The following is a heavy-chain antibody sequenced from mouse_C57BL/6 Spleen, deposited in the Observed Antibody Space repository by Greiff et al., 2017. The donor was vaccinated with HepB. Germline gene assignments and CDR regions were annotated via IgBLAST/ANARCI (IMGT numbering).Heavy chain of an antibody. CDR1: GFTFSSYG. D-gene: IGHD2-3*01. Sequence: DVKLVESGGDLVKPGGSLKLSCAASGFTFSSYGMSWVRQTPDKRLEWVATISSGGSYTYYPDSVKGRFTISRDNAKNTLYLQMSSLKSEDTAMYYCARRDDGYYYWYFDVWGTGTTVTVSS. CDR2: ISSGGSYT. CDR3: ARRDDGYYYWYFDV. J-gene: IGHJ1*03. V-gene: IGHV5-6*02.